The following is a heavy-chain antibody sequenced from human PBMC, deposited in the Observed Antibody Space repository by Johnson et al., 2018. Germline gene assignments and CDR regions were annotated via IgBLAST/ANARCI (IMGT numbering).Heavy chain of an antibody. CDR1: GFTFDNYA. Sequence: VQLVQSGGGLVQPGRSLRLSCAASGFTFDNYAMHWVRQAPGKGLEWVSGISWNSGSIGYADSVRGRFTISRDNAKNPLYRQMNSLRPEDTAWYYCAKGVVILRGAFDIWGQGTMVTVSS. CDR2: ISWNSGSI. D-gene: IGHD3-10*01. V-gene: IGHV3-9*01. J-gene: IGHJ3*02. CDR3: AKGVVILRGAFDI.